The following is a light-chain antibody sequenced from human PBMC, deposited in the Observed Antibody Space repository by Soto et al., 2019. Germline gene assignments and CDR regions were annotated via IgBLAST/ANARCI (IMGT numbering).Light chain of an antibody. Sequence: EIVLTQSPATLSLSPGESATLSCRASQTVSSYLLWYQQKPGQAPRLLIYDASNRASGTPARFSGSGSGTDFTLTIRRLEPEDFAVYYCQQYGSSYPWTFGQGTKVDIK. J-gene: IGKJ1*01. CDR1: QTVSSY. CDR3: QQYGSSYPWT. CDR2: DAS. V-gene: IGKV3-20*01.